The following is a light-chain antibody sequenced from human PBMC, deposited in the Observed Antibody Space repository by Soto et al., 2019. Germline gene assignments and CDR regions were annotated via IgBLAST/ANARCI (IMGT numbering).Light chain of an antibody. Sequence: QSALTQPPSASGSPGQSVTISCTGTSSDVGGYNYVSWYQQHPGKAPKLMIYEVSKRPSGVPDRFSGSKSGNTASLTVSGLQAEDEADYYCSLYAGSNNVVFGPGTKLTVL. J-gene: IGLJ1*01. CDR2: EVS. V-gene: IGLV2-8*01. CDR3: SLYAGSNNVV. CDR1: SSDVGGYNY.